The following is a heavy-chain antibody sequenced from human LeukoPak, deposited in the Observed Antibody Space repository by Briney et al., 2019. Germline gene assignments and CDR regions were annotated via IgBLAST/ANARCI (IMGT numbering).Heavy chain of an antibody. J-gene: IGHJ4*02. Sequence: GASVKVSCKSSGYTFNTYYIHWVRQAPGQGLEWMGIINPSGGSTSYAQKFQGRVTMTRDTSTSTVYMELSSLRSEDTAVYYCARGSTSCHRCVDYWGQGTLVTVSS. CDR3: ARGSTSCHRCVDY. CDR1: GYTFNTYY. V-gene: IGHV1-46*02. D-gene: IGHD2-2*01. CDR2: INPSGGST.